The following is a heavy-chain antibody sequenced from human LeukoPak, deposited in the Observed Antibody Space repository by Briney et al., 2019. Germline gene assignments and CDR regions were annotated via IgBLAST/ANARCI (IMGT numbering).Heavy chain of an antibody. CDR1: GGSISSYY. V-gene: IGHV4-59*01. CDR2: IYYSGST. D-gene: IGHD6-19*01. Sequence: PSETLSLTCTVSGGSISSYYWSWIRQPPGKGLEWIGYIYYSGSTNYNPSLKSRVTISVDTSKNQFSLKLSSVTAADTAVYYCARDTPFADKAVAGTYYYGMDVWGQGTTVTVSS. CDR3: ARDTPFADKAVAGTYYYGMDV. J-gene: IGHJ6*02.